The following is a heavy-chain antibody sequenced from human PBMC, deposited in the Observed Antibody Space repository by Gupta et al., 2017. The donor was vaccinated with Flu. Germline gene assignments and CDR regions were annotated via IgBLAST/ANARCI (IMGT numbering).Heavy chain of an antibody. CDR1: GGSFSGYY. J-gene: IGHJ5*02. CDR2: INHSGST. V-gene: IGHV4-34*01. Sequence: QVQLQQWGAGLLKPSETLSLTCAVYGGSFSGYYWSWIRQPPGKGLEWIGEINHSGSTNYNPSLKSRVTISVDTSKNQFSLKLSSVTAADTAVYYCARGQHAHMSVADRWFDPWGQGTLVTVSS. CDR3: ARGQHAHMSVADRWFDP. D-gene: IGHD6-19*01.